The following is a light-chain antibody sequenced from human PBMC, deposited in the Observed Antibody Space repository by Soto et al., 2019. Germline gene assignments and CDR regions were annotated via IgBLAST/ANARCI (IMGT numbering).Light chain of an antibody. CDR1: QSVSSN. Sequence: EIVMTQSPATLSVSPGERATLSCRASQSVSSNLAWYQQKPVQAPRLLIYGASTRATGIPARFSGSGSGTEFTLTISSLQSEHFVVYYCQQYNKWPWTFGQGTTVEIK. CDR2: GAS. V-gene: IGKV3-15*01. CDR3: QQYNKWPWT. J-gene: IGKJ1*01.